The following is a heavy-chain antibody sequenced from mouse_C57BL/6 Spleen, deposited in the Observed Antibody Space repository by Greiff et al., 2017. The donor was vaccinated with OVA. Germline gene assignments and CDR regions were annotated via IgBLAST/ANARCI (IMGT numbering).Heavy chain of an antibody. CDR2: IDPSDSYS. J-gene: IGHJ3*01. CDR1: GYTFTSYW. Sequence: QVQLQQPGAELVRPGTSVKLSCKASGYTFTSYWMHWVKQRPGQGLEWIGVIDPSDSYSNYNQKFKGKATLTVDTSSSTAYMQLISLTSEDSAVYYCASPHYGNYGFAYWGQGTLVTVSA. CDR3: ASPHYGNYGFAY. V-gene: IGHV1-59*01. D-gene: IGHD2-1*01.